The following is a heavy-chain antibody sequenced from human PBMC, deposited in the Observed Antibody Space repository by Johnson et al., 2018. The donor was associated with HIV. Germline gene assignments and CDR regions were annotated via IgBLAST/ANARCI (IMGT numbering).Heavy chain of an antibody. CDR3: ARDEWAYYYDSSGPLFDAFDI. Sequence: QVQLVESGGGVVQPGRSLRLSCAASGFIFNSYGMHWVRQAPGKGLEWVAVVYGDGGNRYYADSVKGRFTISRDNSKNTLYLQMNSLRAEDTAVYYCARDEWAYYYDSSGPLFDAFDIWGQGTMVTVSS. D-gene: IGHD3-22*01. CDR2: VYGDGGNR. CDR1: GFIFNSYG. V-gene: IGHV3-30*03. J-gene: IGHJ3*02.